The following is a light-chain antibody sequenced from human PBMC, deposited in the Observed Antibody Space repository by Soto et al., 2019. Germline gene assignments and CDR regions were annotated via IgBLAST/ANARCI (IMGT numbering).Light chain of an antibody. Sequence: IQMTQSPSSMSASVGDRVTITFRASQNIDRWLAWYQKKPGQVPKLLIWATSTLENGVPSRFSGSGSGTDFTLSINSLQPEDFATYYCHQAHTFPHTFGPGTKVDIK. CDR1: QNIDRW. CDR2: ATS. J-gene: IGKJ3*01. CDR3: HQAHTFPHT. V-gene: IGKV1D-12*01.